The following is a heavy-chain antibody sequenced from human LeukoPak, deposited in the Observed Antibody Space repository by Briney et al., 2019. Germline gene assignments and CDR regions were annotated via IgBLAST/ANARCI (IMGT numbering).Heavy chain of an antibody. CDR1: GFTFSSYS. CDR3: ARDVMAAAGFDY. D-gene: IGHD6-13*01. J-gene: IGHJ4*02. V-gene: IGHV3-21*01. Sequence: PGGSLRLSCAASGFTFSSYSMNWVRQAPGKGLEWASSISGSSLYIYYADSVKGRFTISRDNAKNSLYLQMNSLRAEDTAVYYCARDVMAAAGFDYWGQGTLVTVSS. CDR2: ISGSSLYI.